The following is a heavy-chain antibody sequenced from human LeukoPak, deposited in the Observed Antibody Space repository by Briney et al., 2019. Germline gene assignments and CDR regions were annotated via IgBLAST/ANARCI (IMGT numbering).Heavy chain of an antibody. CDR3: ARTEYYYFDY. J-gene: IGHJ4*02. CDR1: GYSISSGYY. V-gene: IGHV4-38-2*01. D-gene: IGHD2/OR15-2a*01. CDR2: IYHSGST. Sequence: SETLSLTCAVSGYSISSGYYWGWIRQPPGKGLEWIGSIYHSGSTYYNPPLKSRVTISVDTSKNQFSLKLSSVTAADTAVYYCARTEYYYFDYWGQGTLVTVSS.